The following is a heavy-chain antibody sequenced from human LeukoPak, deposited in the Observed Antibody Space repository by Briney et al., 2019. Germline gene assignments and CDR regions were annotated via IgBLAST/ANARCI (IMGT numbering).Heavy chain of an antibody. V-gene: IGHV3-7*03. CDR3: ATGAGCGY. CDR2: IRQDGSER. Sequence: GGSLRLSCAASGFTFSSYWMTWVRQAPGKGLEWVANIRQDGSERNYVDSVKGRFTISRDNAKNSLYLQMNTLRDEDTAVYYCATGAGCGYWGQGTLVTVSS. D-gene: IGHD6-19*01. CDR1: GFTFSSYW. J-gene: IGHJ4*02.